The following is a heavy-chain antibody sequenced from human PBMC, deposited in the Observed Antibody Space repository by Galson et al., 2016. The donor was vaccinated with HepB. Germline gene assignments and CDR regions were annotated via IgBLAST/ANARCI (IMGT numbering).Heavy chain of an antibody. CDR2: IFPNSGDP. Sequence: SVKVSCKASGYTFTSYGISWVRQAPGQGLEWMGWIFPNSGDPAFAQKFQGRVTMTWDTSISTVYMELRGLRSDDTAVYYCTRDGRYPNENWGQGTLVTVSS. CDR1: GYTFTSYG. J-gene: IGHJ4*02. D-gene: IGHD2-2*01. V-gene: IGHV1-2*02. CDR3: TRDGRYPNEN.